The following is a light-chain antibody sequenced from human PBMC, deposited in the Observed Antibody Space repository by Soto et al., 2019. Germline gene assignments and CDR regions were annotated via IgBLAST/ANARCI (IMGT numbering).Light chain of an antibody. CDR2: AAS. CDR3: QYYKSYPHT. CDR1: QDISTY. J-gene: IGKJ2*01. Sequence: DIQLTQSPSFLSASVGARVTITCRASQDISTYLAWYQQTPGRAPKVLVYAASTLQSGVPSRFSGSGSGTKFTLTISSLQPEDFATYYCQYYKSYPHTFGQGTKLEI. V-gene: IGKV1-9*01.